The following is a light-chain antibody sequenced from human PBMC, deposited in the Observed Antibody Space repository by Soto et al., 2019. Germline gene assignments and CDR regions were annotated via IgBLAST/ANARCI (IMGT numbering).Light chain of an antibody. J-gene: IGLJ1*01. Sequence: LTQPASVSGSPGQSITISCTGTSSDVGSYNYVSWYQHHPGKAPKLMISEVSNRPSGISNRFSGSKSGNTASLTISGLQAEDEADYYCSSYAITSTPIYVFGTGTKVTVL. CDR2: EVS. V-gene: IGLV2-14*01. CDR3: SSYAITSTPIYV. CDR1: SSDVGSYNY.